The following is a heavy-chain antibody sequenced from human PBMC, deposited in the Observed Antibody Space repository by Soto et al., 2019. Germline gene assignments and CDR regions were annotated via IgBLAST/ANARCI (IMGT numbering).Heavy chain of an antibody. J-gene: IGHJ5*02. CDR1: GFTFNTYD. CDR3: VRSGTARLLSRGWFDT. V-gene: IGHV3-21*01. CDR2: ITTSSAYI. Sequence: EVQLVESGGGLVKPGGSLRLSCAASGFTFNTYDMNWVRQAPGKGLEWVASITTSSAYIYYADSLNGRITISRDNAKNSLLLQMNSLRAEDTAVYYCVRSGTARLLSRGWFDTWGQGTLVTVSS. D-gene: IGHD2-2*01.